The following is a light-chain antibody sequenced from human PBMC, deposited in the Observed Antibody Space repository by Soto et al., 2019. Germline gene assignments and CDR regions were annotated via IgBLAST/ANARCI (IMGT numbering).Light chain of an antibody. V-gene: IGLV2-8*01. CDR3: SSYAGSNNYV. J-gene: IGLJ1*01. Sequence: QSALTQPPSASGSPGQSVAISCTGTSSDVGGYNYVSWYQLHPGKAPKLMIYEVNMRPPGVPDRFSGSKSGNTASLTVSGLRAEDEADYYCSSYAGSNNYVFGTGTKVTVL. CDR1: SSDVGGYNY. CDR2: EVN.